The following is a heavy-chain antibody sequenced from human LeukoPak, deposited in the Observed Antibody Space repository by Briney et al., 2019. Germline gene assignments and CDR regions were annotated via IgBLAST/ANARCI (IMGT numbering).Heavy chain of an antibody. CDR1: GYSISSGYY. Sequence: SETLSLTCTVSGYSISSGYYWGWIRQPPGKGLEWIANIYHSGNTYYNPSLKSRVTISVDTSKNQFSLKLSSVTAADTAVYYCARHDSGSYYLPDYWGQGTLVTVSS. CDR2: IYHSGNT. CDR3: ARHDSGSYYLPDY. D-gene: IGHD1-26*01. J-gene: IGHJ4*02. V-gene: IGHV4-38-2*02.